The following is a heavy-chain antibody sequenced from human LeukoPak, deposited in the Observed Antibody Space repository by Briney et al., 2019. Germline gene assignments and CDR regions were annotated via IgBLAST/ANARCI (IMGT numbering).Heavy chain of an antibody. D-gene: IGHD3-22*01. CDR2: IVVGSGNT. CDR3: AAGIDSSGHSMIV. CDR1: GFTFSRSA. V-gene: IGHV1-58*02. J-gene: IGHJ4*02. Sequence: TSVKVSCKASGFTFSRSAMQWVRQARGQRLEWIGWIVVGSGNTKYAQKFQQRVTITRDMSTSTAYMELSSLRSEDAAVYYCAAGIDSSGHSMIVWGQGTLVTVSS.